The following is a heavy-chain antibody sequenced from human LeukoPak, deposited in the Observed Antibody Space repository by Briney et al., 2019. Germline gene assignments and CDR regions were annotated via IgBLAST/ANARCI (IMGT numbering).Heavy chain of an antibody. Sequence: PSETLSLTCTVSGGSISGSYWNWVRQPAEKGLEWIGRIYTSGSTNYNPSLKSRVTMSVDTSKNQFSLKLSSVTAADTAVYYCARLLWFGELSYNWFDPWGQGTLVTVSS. CDR3: ARLLWFGELSYNWFDP. D-gene: IGHD3-10*01. CDR1: GGSISGSY. CDR2: IYTSGST. V-gene: IGHV4-4*07. J-gene: IGHJ5*02.